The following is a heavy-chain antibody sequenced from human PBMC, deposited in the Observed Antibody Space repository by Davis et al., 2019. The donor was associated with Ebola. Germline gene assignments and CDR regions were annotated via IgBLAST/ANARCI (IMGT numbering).Heavy chain of an antibody. Sequence: PGGSLRLSCAASGFTFSSYGMHWVRQAPGKGLEWVAVISYDGSNKYYADSVKGRFTISRDNSKNTLYLQMNSLRAEDTAVYYCAKEEEADASGALYYYYYGMDVWGQGTTVTVSS. CDR3: AKEEEADASGALYYYYYGMDV. J-gene: IGHJ6*02. V-gene: IGHV3-30*18. D-gene: IGHD2-8*01. CDR1: GFTFSSYG. CDR2: ISYDGSNK.